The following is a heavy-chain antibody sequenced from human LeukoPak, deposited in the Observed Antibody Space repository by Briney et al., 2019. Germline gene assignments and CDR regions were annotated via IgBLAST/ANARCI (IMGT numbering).Heavy chain of an antibody. Sequence: SETLSLTCAVYGGSFSGYYWSWIRQPPGKGLEWIGEINHSGSTNYNPSLKSRVTISVDTSKNQFSLKLSSVTAADTAVYHCARGILTLDYWGQGTPVTVSS. V-gene: IGHV4-34*01. D-gene: IGHD2-15*01. J-gene: IGHJ4*02. CDR2: INHSGST. CDR1: GGSFSGYY. CDR3: ARGILTLDY.